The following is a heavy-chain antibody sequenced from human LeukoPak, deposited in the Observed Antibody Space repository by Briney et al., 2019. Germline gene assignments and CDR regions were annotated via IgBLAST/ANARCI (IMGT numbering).Heavy chain of an antibody. D-gene: IGHD3-10*01. Sequence: ASVKVSCKASGYTFTSYGISWVRQAPGQGLEWMGWISAYNGNTNYAQELQGRVTMTTDTSTSTAYMELRSLRSDDTAVYYCARKLLWFGEPSFDYWGQGTLVTVSS. CDR3: ARKLLWFGEPSFDY. CDR2: ISAYNGNT. J-gene: IGHJ4*02. CDR1: GYTFTSYG. V-gene: IGHV1-18*01.